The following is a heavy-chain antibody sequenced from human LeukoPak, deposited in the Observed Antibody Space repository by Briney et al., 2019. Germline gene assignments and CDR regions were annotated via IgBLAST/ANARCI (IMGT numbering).Heavy chain of an antibody. V-gene: IGHV3-23*01. D-gene: IGHD2-2*01. CDR1: GFTFSSYA. CDR3: AKEGQVVPAATPHYYYYGMDV. J-gene: IGHJ6*02. CDR2: ISGSGGST. Sequence: GASLRLSCAASGFTFSSYAMSWVRQAPGKGLEWVSAISGSGGSTYYADSVKGRFTISRDNSKNTLYLQMNSLRAEDTAVYYCAKEGQVVPAATPHYYYYGMDVWGQGTTVTVS.